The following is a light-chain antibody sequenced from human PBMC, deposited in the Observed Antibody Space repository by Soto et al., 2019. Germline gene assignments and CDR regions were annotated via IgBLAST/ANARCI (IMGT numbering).Light chain of an antibody. J-gene: IGKJ4*01. Sequence: DIQMTQSPSTLSASVGDRVTITCRASQSISSWLAWYQQKPGKAPKLLIYDASSLESGVPSRFSGSGSGTELTLTISSLQPDDFATYYCQQYNSYPPVTFGGGTKVEIK. V-gene: IGKV1-5*01. CDR2: DAS. CDR3: QQYNSYPPVT. CDR1: QSISSW.